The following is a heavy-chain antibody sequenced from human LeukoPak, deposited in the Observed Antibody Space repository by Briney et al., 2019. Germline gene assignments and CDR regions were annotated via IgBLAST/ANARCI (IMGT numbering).Heavy chain of an antibody. CDR2: INAGNGNT. CDR1: GYTFTSYA. Sequence: ASVKVSCKASGYTFTSYAMHWVRQAPGQRLEWMGWINAGNGNTKYSQKFQGRVTITRDTSASTACMELSSLRSEDTAVYYCARGRSWGYCSSTSCYLGTYNYGDYCDYWGQGTLVTVSS. D-gene: IGHD2-2*01. V-gene: IGHV1-3*01. J-gene: IGHJ4*02. CDR3: ARGRSWGYCSSTSCYLGTYNYGDYCDY.